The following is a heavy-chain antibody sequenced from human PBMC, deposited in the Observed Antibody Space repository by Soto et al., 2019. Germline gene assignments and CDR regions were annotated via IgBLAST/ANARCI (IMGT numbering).Heavy chain of an antibody. CDR1: GFTFSSYA. V-gene: IGHV3-64*01. Sequence: GGSLRLSCAASGFTFSSYAMHWVRQAPGKGLEYVSAISSNGGSTYYANSVKGRFTISRDNSKNTLYLQMGSLRAEDMAVYYCARGVLLRGVVVPAAMGSFLRYFDYWGQGTLVTVSS. J-gene: IGHJ4*02. CDR3: ARGVLLRGVVVPAAMGSFLRYFDY. CDR2: ISSNGGST. D-gene: IGHD2-2*01.